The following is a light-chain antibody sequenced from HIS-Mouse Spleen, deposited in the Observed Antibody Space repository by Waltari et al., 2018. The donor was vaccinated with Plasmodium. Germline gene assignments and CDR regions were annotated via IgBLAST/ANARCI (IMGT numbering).Light chain of an antibody. J-gene: IGLJ3*02. CDR3: QSADSSGTYWV. Sequence: SYELTQPPSVSVSPGQTARHTCSGDALPKQYAHWYQQKPGQAPVLVIYKDSERPSGIPERFSGSSSGTTVTLTISGVQAEDEADYYCQSADSSGTYWVFGGGTKLTVL. CDR1: ALPKQY. V-gene: IGLV3-25*03. CDR2: KDS.